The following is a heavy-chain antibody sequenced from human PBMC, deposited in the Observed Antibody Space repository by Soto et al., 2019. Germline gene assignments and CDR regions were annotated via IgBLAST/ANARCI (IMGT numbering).Heavy chain of an antibody. CDR2: ISYDGSNK. CDR3: AKSNYYGSGSFDY. V-gene: IGHV3-30*18. J-gene: IGHJ4*02. D-gene: IGHD3-10*01. CDR1: GFTFSSCG. Sequence: QVQLVESGGGVVQPGRSLRLSCAASGFTFSSCGMHWVRQAPGKGLEWVAVISYDGSNKYYADSVKGRFTISRDNSKNTLYLQMNSLRAEDTAVYYCAKSNYYGSGSFDYWGQGTLVTVSS.